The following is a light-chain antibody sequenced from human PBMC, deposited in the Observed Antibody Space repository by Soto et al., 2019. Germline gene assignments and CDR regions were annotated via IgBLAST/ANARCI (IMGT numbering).Light chain of an antibody. V-gene: IGKV1-39*01. CDR2: GAS. CDR3: QQNYKTPAIT. J-gene: IGKJ4*01. CDR1: QSISTY. Sequence: DIQMTQSPSSLSAFVGDRVTITCRASQSISTYLNWYQQKPRQAPKLLIHGASNLQSGVPSRFTGSGSGTYFTLTITGLRPEDSATYYCQQNYKTPAITFGGGTNLEIK.